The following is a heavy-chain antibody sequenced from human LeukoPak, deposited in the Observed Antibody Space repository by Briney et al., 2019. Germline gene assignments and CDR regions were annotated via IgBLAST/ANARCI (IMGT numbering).Heavy chain of an antibody. D-gene: IGHD5-24*01. V-gene: IGHV3-21*01. Sequence: GGSLRLSCAASGFTFSSYSMNWVRQAPGKGLEWVSSISSSSSYIYYADSVKGRFTISRDNAKNSLYLQMNSLRAEDTAMYYCARVGWLQPIDYWGQGTLVTVSS. J-gene: IGHJ4*02. CDR2: ISSSSSYI. CDR3: ARVGWLQPIDY. CDR1: GFTFSSYS.